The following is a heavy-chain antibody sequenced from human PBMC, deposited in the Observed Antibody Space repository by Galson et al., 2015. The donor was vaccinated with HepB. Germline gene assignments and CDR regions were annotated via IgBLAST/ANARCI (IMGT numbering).Heavy chain of an antibody. D-gene: IGHD6-13*01. CDR3: ARGGFWGEVAATGGDFDY. J-gene: IGHJ4*02. Sequence: SVKVSCKASGYTFTNYGISWVRQAPGQGLEWMGGISVHNGNTNYAQKLQGRVTMTTDTSTSTAYMELRSLRSDDTAVYYCARGGFWGEVAATGGDFDYWGRGTLVTVSS. V-gene: IGHV1-18*01. CDR2: ISVHNGNT. CDR1: GYTFTNYG.